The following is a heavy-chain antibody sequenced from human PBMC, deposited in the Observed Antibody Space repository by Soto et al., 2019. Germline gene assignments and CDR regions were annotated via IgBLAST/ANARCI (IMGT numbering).Heavy chain of an antibody. CDR2: ISASTLTT. J-gene: IGHJ5*02. CDR1: GFPFSTYS. CDR3: GRAPLLVAPSATRFSS. Sequence: EVELVESGGGLVQPGGSLRLSCAASGFPFSTYSMSWVRQAPGKGLEWISYISASTLTTFYADSVKGRFTISRDTAQNSLYLQMNRLRAEDTAVYYWGRAPLLVAPSATRFSSWGPGTLVTVSS. V-gene: IGHV3-48*01. D-gene: IGHD1-26*01.